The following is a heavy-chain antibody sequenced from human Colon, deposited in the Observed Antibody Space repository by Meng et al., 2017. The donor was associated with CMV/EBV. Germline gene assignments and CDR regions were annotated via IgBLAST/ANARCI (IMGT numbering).Heavy chain of an antibody. CDR3: AKEEAKEYSYGMDV. CDR1: GFTFSSYA. V-gene: IGHV3-23*01. Sequence: GGSLRLSCAASGFTFSSYATSWVRQAPGKGLEWVSAISGSGGSTYYADSVKGRFTISRDNSKNTLYLQMNSLRAEDTAVYYCAKEEAKEYSYGMDVWGQGTTVTVSS. J-gene: IGHJ6*02. CDR2: ISGSGGST. D-gene: IGHD2/OR15-2a*01.